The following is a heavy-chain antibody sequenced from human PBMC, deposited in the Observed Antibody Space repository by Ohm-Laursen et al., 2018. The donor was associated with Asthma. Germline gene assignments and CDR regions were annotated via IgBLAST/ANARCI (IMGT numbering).Heavy chain of an antibody. Sequence: SLRLSCTASGFTFSDYYMSWVRQAPGKGLEWIAYISTSGSTMYYADSVKGRFTISRDNAKSSLYLQMNSLRAEDTAVYYCAKGYDSSGYYYDFDYWGQGTQVTVSS. CDR2: ISTSGSTM. J-gene: IGHJ4*02. CDR1: GFTFSDYY. V-gene: IGHV3-11*01. D-gene: IGHD3-22*01. CDR3: AKGYDSSGYYYDFDY.